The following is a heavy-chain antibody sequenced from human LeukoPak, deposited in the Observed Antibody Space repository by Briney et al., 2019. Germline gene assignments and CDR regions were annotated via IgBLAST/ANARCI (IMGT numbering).Heavy chain of an antibody. J-gene: IGHJ3*02. V-gene: IGHV4-59*08. CDR1: GGSISSYY. D-gene: IGHD5-18*01. CDR3: ARHLPTSGYSYGYAFAI. CDR2: IYYSGST. Sequence: SETLSLTCTVSGGSISSYYWSWIRQPPGKGLEWIGYIYYSGSTNYNPSLKSRVTISVDTSKNQFSLKLSSVTAADTAVYYCARHLPTSGYSYGYAFAIWGQGTMVTVSS.